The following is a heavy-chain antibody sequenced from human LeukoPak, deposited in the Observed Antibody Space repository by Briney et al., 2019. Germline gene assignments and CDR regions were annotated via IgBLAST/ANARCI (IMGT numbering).Heavy chain of an antibody. CDR2: IYSGGST. V-gene: IGHV3-66*01. CDR1: GFTVSSNY. D-gene: IGHD3-10*01. J-gene: IGHJ3*02. CDR3: ARVWRWLGELNAFDI. Sequence: PGGSLRLSCAASGFTVSSNYMSWVRQAPGKGLEWVSVIYSGGSTYYADSVKGRFTISRDNSKNTLYLQMNSLRAEDTAVYYCARVWRWLGELNAFDIWGQGTMVSVSS.